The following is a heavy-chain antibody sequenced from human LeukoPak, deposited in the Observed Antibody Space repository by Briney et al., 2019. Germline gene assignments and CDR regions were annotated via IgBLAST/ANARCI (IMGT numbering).Heavy chain of an antibody. Sequence: GRSLRLSCVASGFMFDDYAIHGVRQAPGKGLEWVSGVGWHGGSIGYADSVKGRFTVSSDNAKRSLYLQMNSLRAEDTALYYRTKDKSARSSYGDAFDIWGQGTVVTVSS. CDR1: GFMFDDYA. D-gene: IGHD6-6*01. CDR3: TKDKSARSSYGDAFDI. V-gene: IGHV3-9*01. J-gene: IGHJ3*02. CDR2: VGWHGGSI.